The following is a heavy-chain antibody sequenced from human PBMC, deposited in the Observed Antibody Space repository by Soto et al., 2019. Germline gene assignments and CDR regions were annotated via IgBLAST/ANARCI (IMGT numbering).Heavy chain of an antibody. D-gene: IGHD5-12*01. CDR3: ARGGPHSGYGPRYYYYGMDV. CDR1: GFTFSSYG. V-gene: IGHV3-33*01. CDR2: IWYDGSNK. Sequence: GGSLRLSCAASGFTFSSYGMHWVRQAPGKGLEWVAVIWYDGSNKYYADSVKGRFTISRDNSKNTLYLQMNSLRAEDTAVYYCARGGPHSGYGPRYYYYGMDVWGQGTTVTVSS. J-gene: IGHJ6*02.